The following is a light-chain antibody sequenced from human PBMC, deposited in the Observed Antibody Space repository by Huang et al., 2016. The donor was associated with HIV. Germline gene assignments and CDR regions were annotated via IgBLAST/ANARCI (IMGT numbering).Light chain of an antibody. CDR2: KVS. CDR3: MQGTHWPL. CDR1: QSLVHSDGNTY. J-gene: IGKJ2*01. Sequence: DVVMTQSPLSLPVTLGQPASISCRSSQSLVHSDGNTYLNWFQQRPGQSPRRLIYKVSNRDSGVPDRFGGSGSGTDFTLKISRVEAEDVGVYYCMQGTHWPLFGQGTKLEIK. V-gene: IGKV2-30*02.